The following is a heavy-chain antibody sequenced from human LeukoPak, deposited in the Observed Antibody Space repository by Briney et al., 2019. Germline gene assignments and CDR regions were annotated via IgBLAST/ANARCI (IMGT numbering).Heavy chain of an antibody. J-gene: IGHJ4*02. Sequence: QPGGSLRLSCAASGFTFSSYSMNWVRQAPGKGLQWVSYISDSGNTIFYADSVKGRFTMSRDNAKNSLYLQMNSLRDEDTAVYFCARGSTRDGYWWGQGTLVTVSS. CDR2: ISDSGNTI. D-gene: IGHD5-24*01. CDR1: GFTFSSYS. CDR3: ARGSTRDGYW. V-gene: IGHV3-48*02.